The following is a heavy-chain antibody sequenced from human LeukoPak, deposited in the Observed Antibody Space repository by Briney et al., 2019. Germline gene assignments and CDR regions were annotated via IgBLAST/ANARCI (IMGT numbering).Heavy chain of an antibody. Sequence: GGSLGLSCSASGFTFSSYAMHWVRRAPGKGLEYVSSMSNSGGSTYYADSLKGRFTISRDNSRNTLYLQMSSLRAEDTAVYYCVKHGLSGTLDPRDYFDYWGQGTLVTVSS. J-gene: IGHJ4*02. CDR2: MSNSGGST. V-gene: IGHV3-64D*06. CDR1: GFTFSSYA. CDR3: VKHGLSGTLDPRDYFDY. D-gene: IGHD6-19*01.